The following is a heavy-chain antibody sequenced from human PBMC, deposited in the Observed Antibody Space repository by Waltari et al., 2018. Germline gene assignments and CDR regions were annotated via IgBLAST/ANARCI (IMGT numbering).Heavy chain of an antibody. D-gene: IGHD5-18*01. CDR2: ISYDGSDE. CDR3: ARDGPLQIQSWYSFDY. J-gene: IGHJ4*02. V-gene: IGHV3-30*07. CDR1: GFTFSYHA. Sequence: QVQLVESGGGVVHPGRSLRLSCEASGFTFSYHAMHWVRQAPGKGLGWVAGISYDGSDEYYADSVRGRFTISRDDSKDTVNLQMNSLRPEDTAVYYCARDGPLQIQSWYSFDYWGQGTLVTVSS.